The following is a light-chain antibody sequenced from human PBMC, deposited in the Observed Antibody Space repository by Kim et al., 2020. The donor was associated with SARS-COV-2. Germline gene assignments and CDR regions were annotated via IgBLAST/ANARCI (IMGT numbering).Light chain of an antibody. Sequence: DIQMTQSPSTLSASVGDRVTITCRASQSVSNWLAWYQQKPGKAPKLLIYMVSSLETGVSSRFSGSGSGTEFTLIISSLQPDDFATYYCQQSRTYPYTFGQGTKVDIK. CDR2: MVS. CDR3: QQSRTYPYT. V-gene: IGKV1-5*03. J-gene: IGKJ2*01. CDR1: QSVSNW.